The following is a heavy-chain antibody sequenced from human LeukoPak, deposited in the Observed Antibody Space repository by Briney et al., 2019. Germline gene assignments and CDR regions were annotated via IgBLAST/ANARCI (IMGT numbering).Heavy chain of an antibody. D-gene: IGHD2-15*01. Sequence: GGSLRLSCSASGFAFTDYFMSWIRQAPGKGLEWVSYISPSGTVIYYGDSVKGRFTISRDNAKKSLYLQMNSLRAEDTAVYYCAKGVEDSGIYYCYYMDVWGKGTTVTVSS. J-gene: IGHJ6*03. CDR3: AKGVEDSGIYYCYYMDV. V-gene: IGHV3-11*01. CDR1: GFAFTDYF. CDR2: ISPSGTVI.